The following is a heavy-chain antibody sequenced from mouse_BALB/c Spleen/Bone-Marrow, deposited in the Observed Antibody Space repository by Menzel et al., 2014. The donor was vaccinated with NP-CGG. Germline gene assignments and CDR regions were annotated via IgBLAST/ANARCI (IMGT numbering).Heavy chain of an antibody. CDR1: GYSFTGYT. Sequence: VQLKESGPELVKPGASMKISCKASGYSFTGYTMSWVKQSHGKNLEWIGLINPYNGGTSYNQKFKGKATLTVDKSSSTAYIELLSLTSEDSAVYYCARGDYYGYAMDYWGQGTSVTVSS. V-gene: IGHV1-18*01. J-gene: IGHJ4*01. D-gene: IGHD1-1*01. CDR3: ARGDYYGYAMDY. CDR2: INPYNGGT.